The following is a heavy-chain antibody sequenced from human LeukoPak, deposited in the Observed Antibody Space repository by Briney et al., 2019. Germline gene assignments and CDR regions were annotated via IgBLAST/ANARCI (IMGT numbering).Heavy chain of an antibody. D-gene: IGHD2-2*01. Sequence: GGSLRLSCAASGFTFSSYAMSWVRQAPGKGLEWVSAISSSGGSPYYADSVNGRFTISRDNSKNTLYLQMNSLRAEDTALYYCAKDQALSLSSSRALDYWGQGTLVTVSS. CDR2: ISSSGGSP. J-gene: IGHJ4*02. CDR1: GFTFSSYA. V-gene: IGHV3-23*01. CDR3: AKDQALSLSSSRALDY.